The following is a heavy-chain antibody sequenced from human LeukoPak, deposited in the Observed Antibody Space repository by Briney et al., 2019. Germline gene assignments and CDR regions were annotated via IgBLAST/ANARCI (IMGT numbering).Heavy chain of an antibody. D-gene: IGHD3-22*01. V-gene: IGHV1-2*02. CDR2: INPNSGGT. CDR3: ASARYYYDSSGYYYSGLDAFDI. CDR1: GYTFTGYY. J-gene: IGHJ3*02. Sequence: ASVKVSCKASGYTFTGYYMHWARQAPGQGLEWMGWINPNSGGTNYAQKFQGRVTMTRDTSISTAYMELSRLRSDDTAVYYCASARYYYDSSGYYYSGLDAFDIWGQGTMVTVSS.